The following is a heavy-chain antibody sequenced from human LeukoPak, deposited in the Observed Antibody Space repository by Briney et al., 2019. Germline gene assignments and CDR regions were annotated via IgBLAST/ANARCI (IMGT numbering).Heavy chain of an antibody. Sequence: GGSLRLSCAASGFTFSSYWMSWVRQAPGKGLEWAANIKQDGSEKYYVDSVKGRFTISRDNAKNSLYLQMNSLRAEDTAVYYCARRKSRGYYYDSSGYNYFDYWGQGTLVTVSS. CDR3: ARRKSRGYYYDSSGYNYFDY. CDR2: IKQDGSEK. CDR1: GFTFSSYW. V-gene: IGHV3-7*04. D-gene: IGHD3-22*01. J-gene: IGHJ4*02.